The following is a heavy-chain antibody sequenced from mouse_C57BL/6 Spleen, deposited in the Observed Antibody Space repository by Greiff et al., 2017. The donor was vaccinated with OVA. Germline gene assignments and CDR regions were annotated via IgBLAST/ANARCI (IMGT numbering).Heavy chain of an antibody. CDR2: INPNNGGT. V-gene: IGHV1-26*01. Sequence: EVQLQQSGPELVKPGASVKISCKASGYTFTDYYMNWVKQSHGKSLEWIGDINPNNGGTSYNQKFKGKATLTVDKSSSTAYMELRSLTSEDSAVYYCATAYYYGSGPYWYFDVWGTGTTVTVSS. D-gene: IGHD1-1*01. CDR3: ATAYYYGSGPYWYFDV. CDR1: GYTFTDYY. J-gene: IGHJ1*03.